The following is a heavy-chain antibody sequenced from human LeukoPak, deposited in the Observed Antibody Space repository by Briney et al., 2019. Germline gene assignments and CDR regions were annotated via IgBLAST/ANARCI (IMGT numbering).Heavy chain of an antibody. J-gene: IGHJ4*02. D-gene: IGHD3-22*01. V-gene: IGHV4-30-4*07. Sequence: PSETLSLTCAVSDDSISSGGYSWSWIRQPPGKGLEWIGYIYDSGSTYYNPSLKSRLTISIDMSKNQFSLKLSSVTAADTAVYYCARVTGYMIEDYFDYWGQGTLVTVSS. CDR3: ARVTGYMIEDYFDY. CDR1: DDSISSGGYS. CDR2: IYDSGST.